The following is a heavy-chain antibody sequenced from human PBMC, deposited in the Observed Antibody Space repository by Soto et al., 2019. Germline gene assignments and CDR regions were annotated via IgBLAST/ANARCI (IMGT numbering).Heavy chain of an antibody. CDR1: GFSFSNYA. CDR3: ARDDYYGNTEFDS. CDR2: IWHDGSQK. Sequence: QMQLVESGGGVVQPGRSLRLSCAASGFSFSNYAMHWVRQAPGKGLEWVAAIWHDGSQKWYADSVKGRVTISRDNYKDTLFLQMSSLRVEDTAAYYCARDDYYGNTEFDSWGQGTLVTVSS. D-gene: IGHD3-10*01. J-gene: IGHJ5*01. V-gene: IGHV3-33*01.